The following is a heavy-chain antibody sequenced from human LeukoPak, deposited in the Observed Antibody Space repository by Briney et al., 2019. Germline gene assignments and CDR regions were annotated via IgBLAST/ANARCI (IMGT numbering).Heavy chain of an antibody. CDR3: AKRRWLGWDAFDI. CDR2: ISGSGGST. V-gene: IGHV3-23*01. Sequence: GGSLRLSCAAFGFTFSSYAMSWVRQAPGKGLEWVSAISGSGGSTYYADSVKGRFTISRDNSKNTLYLQMNSLRAEDTAVYYCAKRRWLGWDAFDIWGQGTMVTVSS. D-gene: IGHD3-22*01. J-gene: IGHJ3*02. CDR1: GFTFSSYA.